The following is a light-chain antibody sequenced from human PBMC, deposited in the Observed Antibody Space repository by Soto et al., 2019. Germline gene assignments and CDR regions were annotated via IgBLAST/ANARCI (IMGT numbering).Light chain of an antibody. Sequence: DIQMTQSPSSVSASVGDRVTITCRASQRLSSWFSWYQQKPGRAPKLLIYAASTLQIGVPSRFSGSGSGTNFALTISSLQTEDFATYSCQQGSSFPVTFGGGTKVE. CDR1: QRLSSW. CDR3: QQGSSFPVT. CDR2: AAS. V-gene: IGKV1-12*01. J-gene: IGKJ4*01.